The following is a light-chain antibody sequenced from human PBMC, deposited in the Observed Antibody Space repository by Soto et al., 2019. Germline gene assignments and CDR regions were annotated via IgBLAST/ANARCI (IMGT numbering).Light chain of an antibody. CDR2: AAS. J-gene: IGKJ1*01. V-gene: IGKV1-39*01. CDR3: QQSYSTTWT. CDR1: QGISTY. Sequence: IEMTQSPSSRSASVGDRVTITCRASQGISTYLNWYHQKPGKAPKLLIYAASSLQSGVPSRFSGSGSETDFTLTISSLQPEDFATYSCQQSYSTTWTFGQGTKVDIK.